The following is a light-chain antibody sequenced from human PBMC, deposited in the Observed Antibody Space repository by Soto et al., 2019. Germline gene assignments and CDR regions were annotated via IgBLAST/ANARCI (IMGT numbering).Light chain of an antibody. CDR1: QSVSSY. CDR3: QQRSNWPGMCT. J-gene: IGKJ2*02. Sequence: EIVLTQSPATLSLSPGERATLSCRASQSVSSYLAWYQQKPGQAPRLLIYDASKRATGIPARFSGSGSGTDFTLTISILEPEDFAVYYCQQRSNWPGMCTFGQGTKLEIK. CDR2: DAS. V-gene: IGKV3-11*01.